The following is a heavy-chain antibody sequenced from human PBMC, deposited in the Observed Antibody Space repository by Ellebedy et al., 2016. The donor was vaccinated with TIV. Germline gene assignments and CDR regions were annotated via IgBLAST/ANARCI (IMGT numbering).Heavy chain of an antibody. J-gene: IGHJ4*02. CDR2: IYSGGSS. V-gene: IGHV3-66*01. CDR3: AKFLGGLSGGLRNPV. D-gene: IGHD3-3*01. Sequence: GESLKISCAASGFSFGGFAMSWVRQAPGKGLEWVSVIYSGGSSSYAESVRGRFTVSRDNSKNTVYLQMNSLRAEDTAVYYCAKFLGGLSGGLRNPVWGQGTLVTVSS. CDR1: GFSFGGFA.